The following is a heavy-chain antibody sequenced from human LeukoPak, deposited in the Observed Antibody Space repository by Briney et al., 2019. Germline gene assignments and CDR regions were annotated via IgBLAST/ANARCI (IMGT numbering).Heavy chain of an antibody. CDR2: ISGNDGAT. Sequence: ASVKVSCKASGYPFNTYGLSWVRQAPGQGLEWMGQISGNDGATKYAQRFQGRVTMTTDTATSTAYLELTSLTSDDTAVYYCARDVTDFWSGFGSWGQGTLVTVSP. D-gene: IGHD3-3*01. CDR1: GYPFNTYG. V-gene: IGHV1-18*04. J-gene: IGHJ4*02. CDR3: ARDVTDFWSGFGS.